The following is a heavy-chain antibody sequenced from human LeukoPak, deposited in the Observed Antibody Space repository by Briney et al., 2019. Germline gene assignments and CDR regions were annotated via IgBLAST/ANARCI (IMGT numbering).Heavy chain of an antibody. Sequence: GGSLRLSCAASGFTFSSYAMHWVRQAPGKGLEWVAVISYDGSNKYYADSVKGRFTISRDNSKNTLYLQMNSLRAEDTAVYYCAREPTRDGYNYFDYWGQGTLVTVSS. J-gene: IGHJ4*02. CDR1: GFTFSSYA. V-gene: IGHV3-30-3*01. CDR3: AREPTRDGYNYFDY. CDR2: ISYDGSNK. D-gene: IGHD5-24*01.